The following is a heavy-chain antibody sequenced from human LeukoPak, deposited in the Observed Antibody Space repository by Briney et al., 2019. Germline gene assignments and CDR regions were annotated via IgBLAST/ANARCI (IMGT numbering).Heavy chain of an antibody. CDR1: GGSISSYY. Sequence: SETLSLTCTVSGGSISSYYWSCIRQPPGKGLEWIGYIYYSGSTNYNPSLKSRVTISVETSKNQFSLNLSSVTAADTAVFYCATWAVAGLGYWGQGTLVTVSS. V-gene: IGHV4-59*01. CDR3: ATWAVAGLGY. J-gene: IGHJ4*02. D-gene: IGHD6-13*01. CDR2: IYYSGST.